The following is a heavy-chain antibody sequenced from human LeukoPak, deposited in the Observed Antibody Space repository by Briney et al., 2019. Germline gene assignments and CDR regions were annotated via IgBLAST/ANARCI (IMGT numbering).Heavy chain of an antibody. Sequence: GGSLRLSCAASGFTFSSYAMSWVRQAPGKGLEWVSAISGSGGSTYYADSVKGRFTISRDNSRNTVFLQMNRLRDEDTAFYYCARVFLGRLTAGYFEHWGQGALVTVSP. CDR1: GFTFSSYA. CDR2: ISGSGGST. D-gene: IGHD3-16*01. V-gene: IGHV3-23*01. J-gene: IGHJ4*02. CDR3: ARVFLGRLTAGYFEH.